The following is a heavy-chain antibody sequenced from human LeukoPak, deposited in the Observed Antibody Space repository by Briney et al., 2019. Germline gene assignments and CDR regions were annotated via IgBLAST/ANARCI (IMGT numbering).Heavy chain of an antibody. CDR2: IYTSGST. CDR1: GGSISSYY. Sequence: SETLSLTCTVSGGSISSYYWSWIRQPAGKGLEWIGRIYTSGSTNYNPSLNSRVTISADKSMNQFSLKLSSVTAADTAVYYCARRRTVAGLFDYWGQGTLVTVSS. J-gene: IGHJ4*02. V-gene: IGHV4-4*07. CDR3: ARRRTVAGLFDY. D-gene: IGHD6-19*01.